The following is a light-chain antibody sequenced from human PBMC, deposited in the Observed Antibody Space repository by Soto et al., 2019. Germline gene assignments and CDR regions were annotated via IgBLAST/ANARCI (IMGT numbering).Light chain of an antibody. CDR2: DAS. CDR3: QQRSNWPT. Sequence: EIVLTQSPGTLSLSPGESATLSCRASQSVSSSSLAWYQQKPGQAPRLLFYDASNRATGIPARFSGSGSGTDFTLTISSLEPEDFAVYYCQQRSNWPTFGQGTKVDI. J-gene: IGKJ1*01. V-gene: IGKV3D-20*02. CDR1: QSVSSSS.